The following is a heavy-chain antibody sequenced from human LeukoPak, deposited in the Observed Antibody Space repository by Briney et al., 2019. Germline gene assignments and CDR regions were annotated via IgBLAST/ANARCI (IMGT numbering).Heavy chain of an antibody. CDR2: ISYDGSNK. CDR3: AKVVGAFDI. CDR1: GFTFSNYA. V-gene: IGHV3-30*18. Sequence: GGSLRLSCAASGFTFSNYAMSWVRQAPGKGLEWVAVISYDGSNKYYADSVKGRFTISRDNSKNTLYLQMNSLRAEDTAVYYCAKVVGAFDIWGQGTMVTVSS. J-gene: IGHJ3*02.